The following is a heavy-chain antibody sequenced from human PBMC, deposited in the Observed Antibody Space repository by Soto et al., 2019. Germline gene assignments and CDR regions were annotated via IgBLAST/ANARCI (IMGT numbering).Heavy chain of an antibody. CDR2: IRQDGSEK. CDR1: LFTVSRYW. CDR3: ARAGSNYFASGSSLPYYLDV. D-gene: IGHD3-10*01. J-gene: IGHJ6*03. V-gene: IGHV3-7*01. Sequence: GGSLRLSCEASLFTVSRYWMTWVRLAPGKGLEWVANIRQDGSEKYSVDSVKGRFTISRDNAKNSLSLQMNTLRPDDPAVYYCARAGSNYFASGSSLPYYLDVWGKGTTVTVSS.